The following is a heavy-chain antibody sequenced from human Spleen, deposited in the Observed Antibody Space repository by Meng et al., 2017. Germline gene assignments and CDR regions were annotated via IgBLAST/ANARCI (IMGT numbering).Heavy chain of an antibody. CDR2: LNPRRGTT. D-gene: IGHD2-21*02. Sequence: ASVKVSCKASGYTFTNYYLHWVRQAPGHGLEWVGILNPRRGTTNYAQKFHDRVTMTSDTSTSTVYMDLRSLRSEDTAVYDGARTNKAYCDDCYSSLNGMDDWGQGTTVTVSS. CDR1: GYTFTNYY. J-gene: IGHJ6*02. CDR3: ARTNKAYCDDCYSSLNGMDD. V-gene: IGHV1-46*01.